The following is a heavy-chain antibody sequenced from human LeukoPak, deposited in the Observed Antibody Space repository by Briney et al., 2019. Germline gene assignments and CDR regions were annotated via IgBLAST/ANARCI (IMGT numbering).Heavy chain of an antibody. CDR2: LSGSGDNT. Sequence: PGGSLRLSCAASGFTFDDYAMHWVRQAPGKGLEWVSTLSGSGDNTYYADSVKGRFSISRDNSKNTLYLQVNSLRAEDTAVYYCAKGRGSGWSLFDYWGQGTLVSVSS. CDR3: AKGRGSGWSLFDY. CDR1: GFTFDDYA. V-gene: IGHV3-23*01. J-gene: IGHJ4*02. D-gene: IGHD6-19*01.